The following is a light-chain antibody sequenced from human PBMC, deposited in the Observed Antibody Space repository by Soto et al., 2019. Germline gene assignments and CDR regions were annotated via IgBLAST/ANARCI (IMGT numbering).Light chain of an antibody. CDR2: VAS. V-gene: IGKV3-20*01. J-gene: IGKJ1*01. Sequence: IVLTQSQGNLSFSLWERSTLYNASSQSVSSNYLAWYQQKPGQAPRLLIYVASSRATGIPDRFSGSGSGTDFTLTISRLEPEDFAVYYCQQYGSIPRTFGQGTKVDI. CDR1: QSVSSNY. CDR3: QQYGSIPRT.